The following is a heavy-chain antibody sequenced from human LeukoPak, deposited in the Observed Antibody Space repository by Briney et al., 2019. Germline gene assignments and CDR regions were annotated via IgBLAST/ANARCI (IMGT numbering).Heavy chain of an antibody. J-gene: IGHJ4*02. Sequence: GGSLRLSCAGSGFSFSSYDMLWVRQATGKGLEWVSAIGSGGDTYYAGSVKGRFTITRESAKNSFYLQMNSLSAGDTAVYFCARAVAGTDEIDSWGQGTLVTVSS. CDR1: GFSFSSYD. CDR3: ARAVAGTDEIDS. CDR2: IGSGGDT. D-gene: IGHD6-19*01. V-gene: IGHV3-13*01.